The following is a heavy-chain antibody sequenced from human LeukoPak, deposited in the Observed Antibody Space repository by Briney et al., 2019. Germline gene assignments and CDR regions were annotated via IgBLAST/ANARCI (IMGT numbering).Heavy chain of an antibody. V-gene: IGHV3-64D*06. CDR1: GFTFSTYP. CDR2: ISGNGGTA. J-gene: IGHJ4*02. D-gene: IGHD6-19*01. Sequence: GGSLRLSCSASGFTFSTYPMHWVRQAPGKGLEYVSAISGNGGTAYYADSVKGRFIISRDNSKNTLYLQMSSLRAEDTAIYYCVRYNTGWYYYWGQGTLVTVSS. CDR3: VRYNTGWYYY.